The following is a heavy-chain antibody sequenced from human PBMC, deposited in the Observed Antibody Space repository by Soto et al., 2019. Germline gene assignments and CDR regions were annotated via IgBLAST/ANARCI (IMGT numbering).Heavy chain of an antibody. V-gene: IGHV1-8*01. CDR2: MNPNSGNT. D-gene: IGHD2-15*01. Sequence: ASVKVSCKASGYTFTSYDINWVRQATGXGLEWMGWMNPNSGNTGYAQKFQGRVTMTRNTSISTAYMELSSLRSEDTAVYYCAXXXXXXXCSGGSCSEISYYYYYYMDVWGKGTTVTVXS. CDR3: AXXXXXXXCSGGSCSEISYYYYYYMDV. J-gene: IGHJ6*03. CDR1: GYTFTSYD.